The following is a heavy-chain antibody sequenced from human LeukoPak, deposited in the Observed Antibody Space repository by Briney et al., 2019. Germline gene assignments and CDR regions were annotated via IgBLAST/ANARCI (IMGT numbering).Heavy chain of an antibody. J-gene: IGHJ3*02. V-gene: IGHV3-7*01. CDR3: ARDAFSRISIFGVVSDAFDI. CDR2: IKQDGSEK. CDR1: GFTFDDYA. D-gene: IGHD3-3*01. Sequence: PGGSLRLSCAASGFTFDDYAMHWVRQAPGKGLEWVANIKQDGSEKYYVDSVKGRFTIFRDNAKNSLYLQMNSLRAEDTAVYYCARDAFSRISIFGVVSDAFDIWGQGTMVTVSS.